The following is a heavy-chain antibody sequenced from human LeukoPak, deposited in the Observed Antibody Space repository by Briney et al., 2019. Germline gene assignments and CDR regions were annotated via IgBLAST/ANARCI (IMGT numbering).Heavy chain of an antibody. Sequence: GSSVKVSCKASGGTFSSYTISWVRQAPGQGLEWIGRIIPILGIANYAQKFQGRVTITADKSTSTAYMELSSLRSEDTAVYYCARARDIVVVPAANDAFDIWGQGTMVTVSS. D-gene: IGHD2-2*01. V-gene: IGHV1-69*02. J-gene: IGHJ3*02. CDR3: ARARDIVVVPAANDAFDI. CDR2: IIPILGIA. CDR1: GGTFSSYT.